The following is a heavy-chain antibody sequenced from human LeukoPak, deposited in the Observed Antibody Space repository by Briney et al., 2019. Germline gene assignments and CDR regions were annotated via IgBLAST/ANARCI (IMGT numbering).Heavy chain of an antibody. CDR3: ARLKGVLGAFDI. D-gene: IGHD2-8*01. J-gene: IGHJ3*02. CDR2: IYYSGST. V-gene: IGHV4-59*08. CDR1: GGSISSYY. Sequence: PSETLSLTCTVSGGSISSYYWSWIRQPPGKGLEWIGYIYYSGSTNYNPSLKSRVTLSVDTSKNQFSLKLSSVTAADTAVYYCARLKGVLGAFDIWGQGTMVTVSS.